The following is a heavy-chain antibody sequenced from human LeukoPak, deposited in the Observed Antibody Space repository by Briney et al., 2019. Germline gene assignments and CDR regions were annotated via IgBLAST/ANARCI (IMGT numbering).Heavy chain of an antibody. V-gene: IGHV4-39*01. CDR2: IYYSGST. CDR3: ARHANWNDGFDY. Sequence: SETLSLTCTVSGGSISRSSYYWGWIRQPPGKGLEWIGSIYYSGSTYHNPSLKSRVSISVDTSKNQFSLKLSSVAAADTAVYYCARHANWNDGFDYWGQGTLVTVSS. J-gene: IGHJ4*02. D-gene: IGHD1-1*01. CDR1: GGSISRSSYY.